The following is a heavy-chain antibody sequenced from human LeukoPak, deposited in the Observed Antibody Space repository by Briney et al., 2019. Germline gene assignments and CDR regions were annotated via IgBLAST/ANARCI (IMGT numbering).Heavy chain of an antibody. CDR1: GYTFTSYY. CDR3: ARVTRLVGDY. V-gene: IGHV1-18*04. J-gene: IGHJ4*02. CDR2: ISAYNGNT. D-gene: IGHD6-6*01. Sequence: ASVKYSCKASGYTFTSYYMHWVRQAPGQGLEWMGWISAYNGNTNYAQKLQGRVTMTTDTSTSTAYMELRSLRSDDTAVYYCARVTRLVGDYWGQGTLVTVSS.